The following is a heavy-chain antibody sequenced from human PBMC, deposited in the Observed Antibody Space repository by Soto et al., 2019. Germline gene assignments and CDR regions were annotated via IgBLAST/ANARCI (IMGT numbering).Heavy chain of an antibody. CDR3: ANLWLTSNWFDP. CDR1: GGSISSSSYY. Sequence: PSETLSLTCTVSGGSISSSSYYWGWIRQPPGKGLEWIGSIYYSGSTYYNPSLKSRVTISVDTSKNQFSLKLSSVTAADTAVYYCANLWLTSNWFDPWGQGTLLTVSS. J-gene: IGHJ5*02. V-gene: IGHV4-39*01. D-gene: IGHD5-18*01. CDR2: IYYSGST.